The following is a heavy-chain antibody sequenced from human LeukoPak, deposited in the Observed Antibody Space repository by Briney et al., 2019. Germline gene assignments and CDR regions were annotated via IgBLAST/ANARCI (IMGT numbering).Heavy chain of an antibody. CDR3: AKEYSSSSGGFDY. Sequence: GGSLRLSCAASGFTFDDYAMSWVRQAPGKGLEWVSAISGSGGSTYYADSVKGRFTISRDNSKNTLYLQMNSLRAEDTAVYYCAKEYSSSSGGFDYWGQGTLVTVSS. V-gene: IGHV3-23*01. J-gene: IGHJ4*02. CDR1: GFTFDDYA. CDR2: ISGSGGST. D-gene: IGHD6-6*01.